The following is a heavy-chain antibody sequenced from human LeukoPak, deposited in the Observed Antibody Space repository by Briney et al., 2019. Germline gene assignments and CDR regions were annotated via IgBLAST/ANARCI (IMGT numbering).Heavy chain of an antibody. V-gene: IGHV3-33*06. J-gene: IGHJ4*02. CDR3: AKSPRHTGELSY. D-gene: IGHD1-26*01. CDR2: IWYDGSNK. CDR1: GFTFSSYG. Sequence: GGSLRLSCAASGFTFSSYGMHWVRQAPGKGLEWVAVIWYDGSNKYYADSVKGRFTISRDNSKNMLYLQMNSLRAEDTAVYYCAKSPRHTGELSYWGQGTLVTVSS.